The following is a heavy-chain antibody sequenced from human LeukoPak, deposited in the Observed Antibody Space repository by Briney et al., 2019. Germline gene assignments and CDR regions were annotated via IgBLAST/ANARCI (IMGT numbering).Heavy chain of an antibody. CDR3: ARVYSSYSFDI. CDR2: IYHSGST. V-gene: IGHV4-30-2*01. J-gene: IGHJ3*02. CDR1: GGSISSGGYY. Sequence: PSETLSLTCTVSGGSISSGGYYWSWIRQPPGKGLEWIGYIYHSGSTYYNPSLKSRVTISVDRSKNQFSLKLSSVTAADTAVYYCARVYSSYSFDIWGQGTMVTVSS. D-gene: IGHD6-6*01.